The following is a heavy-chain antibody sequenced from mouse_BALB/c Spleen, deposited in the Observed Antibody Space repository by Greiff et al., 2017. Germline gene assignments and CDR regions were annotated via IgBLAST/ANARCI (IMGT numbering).Heavy chain of an antibody. Sequence: DVMLVESGRDLVKPGGSLKLSCAASGFSFSSYGMSWFRQTPAKRLEWVATISSGGSYTYYPDSVKGRFTISRDNAKNTLYLQMSSLKSEDTAMYYCASDYYYGYAMDYWGQGTSVTVSS. D-gene: IGHD2-4*01. CDR2: ISSGGSYT. CDR3: ASDYYYGYAMDY. J-gene: IGHJ4*01. CDR1: GFSFSSYG. V-gene: IGHV5-6*02.